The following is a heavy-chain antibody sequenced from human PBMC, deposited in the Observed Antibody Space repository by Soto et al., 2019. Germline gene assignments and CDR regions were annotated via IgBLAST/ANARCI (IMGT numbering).Heavy chain of an antibody. CDR1: GFTFGTYA. D-gene: IGHD3-22*01. Sequence: HPGGSLRLSCAASGFTFGTYAMSWVRQAPGKGLEWVSAINGNGGSTYYAASVKGRFTISRDSSKNTLYLQMTSLRAEDTAVYYCATQSYDSSGYYLYYFDHWGQGTLVTVSS. J-gene: IGHJ4*02. CDR3: ATQSYDSSGYYLYYFDH. CDR2: INGNGGST. V-gene: IGHV3-23*01.